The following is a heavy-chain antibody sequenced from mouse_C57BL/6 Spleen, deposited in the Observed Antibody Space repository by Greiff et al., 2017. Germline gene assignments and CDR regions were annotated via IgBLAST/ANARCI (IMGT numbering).Heavy chain of an antibody. CDR3: TRGSYDYFDD. CDR1: GYTFTDYE. CDR2: IDPETGGT. V-gene: IGHV1-15*01. Sequence: VQLQQSGAELVRPGASVTLSCKASGYTFTDYEMHWVKQTPVHGLEWIGAIDPETGGTAYNQKFKGKAILTADKSSSTAYMELRSLKSEDSDGYYCTRGSYDYFDDWGQGTTLTVSS. D-gene: IGHD2-12*01. J-gene: IGHJ2*01.